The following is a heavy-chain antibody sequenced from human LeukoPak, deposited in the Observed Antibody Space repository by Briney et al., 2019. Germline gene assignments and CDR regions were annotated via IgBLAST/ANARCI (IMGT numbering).Heavy chain of an antibody. CDR1: GYTFTSYG. CDR3: ARGSGETGGYYYVY. Sequence: ASVKVSCKASGYTFTSYGISWVRQAPGQGLEWMGWISADNGNTNHAQKFQSRVSLTTDTSTSTAYMELRTLRSEDTAIYYCARGSGETGGYYYVYWGRGTPVTVSS. CDR2: ISADNGNT. V-gene: IGHV1-18*01. J-gene: IGHJ4*02. D-gene: IGHD3-22*01.